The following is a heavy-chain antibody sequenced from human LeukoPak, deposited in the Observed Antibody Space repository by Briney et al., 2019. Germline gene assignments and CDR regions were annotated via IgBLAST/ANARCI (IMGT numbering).Heavy chain of an antibody. D-gene: IGHD3-3*01. Sequence: GGSLRVSCAASGFTFSSYWTSWVRQAPGKGLEWVANIKQDGSEKYYVDSVKGRFTISRDNSKNTLHLQMKSLSAADTAVYYCAQIPFRSGDYHFDYWGQGTLLTVSS. CDR3: AQIPFRSGDYHFDY. CDR1: GFTFSSYW. V-gene: IGHV3-7*03. CDR2: IKQDGSEK. J-gene: IGHJ4*02.